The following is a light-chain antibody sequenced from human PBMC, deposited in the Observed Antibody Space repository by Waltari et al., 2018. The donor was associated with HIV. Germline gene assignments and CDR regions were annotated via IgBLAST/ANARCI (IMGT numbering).Light chain of an antibody. J-gene: IGLJ2*01. Sequence: QSVLTQPPSAYGTPGQRISISCFGSSSNIGSNYLYWYQQLPGTAPNLLIYRNNQRPSGVPDLFSGSKSGTSASLAISGLRSEDEADYYCATWDDSLRGVVFGGGAKLTVL. CDR2: RNN. CDR1: SSNIGSNY. CDR3: ATWDDSLRGVV. V-gene: IGLV1-47*01.